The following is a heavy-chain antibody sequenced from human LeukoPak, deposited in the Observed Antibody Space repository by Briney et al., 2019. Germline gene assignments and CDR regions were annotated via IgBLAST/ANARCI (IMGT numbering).Heavy chain of an antibody. V-gene: IGHV3-23*01. CDR2: IGAGGST. J-gene: IGHJ4*02. CDR3: AYRDYYDSSDYYPYYFDY. CDR1: GFTFSNYA. D-gene: IGHD3-22*01. Sequence: PGGSLRLSCAASGFTFSNYAMSWVPQAPGTGRAWVSTIGAGGSTYYADSVKGRFTISRDNSKNTLYLQMNSLRAEDTAIYYCAYRDYYDSSDYYPYYFDYWGQGTLVTVSS.